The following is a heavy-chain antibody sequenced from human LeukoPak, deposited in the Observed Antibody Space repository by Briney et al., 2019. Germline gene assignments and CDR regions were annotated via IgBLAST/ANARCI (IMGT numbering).Heavy chain of an antibody. Sequence: PGRSPRLSCAASGFIFSNYAMHWVRQAPGKGLEWVALISSDGSKTHHADSVKGRFSISRDNSKNTLYLQLNSLRAEDTSVYYCARDSTYWYDSGSSGPHYFDYWGQGTLVTVSS. CDR1: GFIFSNYA. V-gene: IGHV3-30*01. J-gene: IGHJ4*02. CDR3: ARDSTYWYDSGSSGPHYFDY. D-gene: IGHD3-10*01. CDR2: ISSDGSKT.